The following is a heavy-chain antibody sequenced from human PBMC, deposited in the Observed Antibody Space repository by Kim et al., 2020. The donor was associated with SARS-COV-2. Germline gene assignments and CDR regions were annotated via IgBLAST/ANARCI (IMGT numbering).Heavy chain of an antibody. V-gene: IGHV3-30*04. D-gene: IGHD3-10*01. CDR2: ISYDGSNK. Sequence: GGSLRLSCAASGFTFSSYAMHWVRQAPGKGLEWVAVISYDGSNKYYADSVKGRFTISRDNSKNTLYLQMNSLRAEDTAVYYCARDQGRGWFGELLQPPWGYYYYGMDVWGQGTTVTVSS. CDR3: ARDQGRGWFGELLQPPWGYYYYGMDV. J-gene: IGHJ6*02. CDR1: GFTFSSYA.